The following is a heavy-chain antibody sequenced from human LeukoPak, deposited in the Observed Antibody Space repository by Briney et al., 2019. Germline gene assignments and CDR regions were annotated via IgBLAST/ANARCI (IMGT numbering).Heavy chain of an antibody. CDR1: GYSISSGYY. V-gene: IGHV4-38-2*02. D-gene: IGHD3-10*01. J-gene: IGHJ5*02. CDR2: NYHSGST. CDR3: ARYYYGSGSLDNWFDP. Sequence: PSETLSLTCTVSGYSISSGYYWGWIRQPPGKGLEWIGSNYHSGSTYYNPSLKSRVTISVDTSKNQFSLKLSSVTAADTAVYYCARYYYGSGSLDNWFDPWGQGTLVTVSS.